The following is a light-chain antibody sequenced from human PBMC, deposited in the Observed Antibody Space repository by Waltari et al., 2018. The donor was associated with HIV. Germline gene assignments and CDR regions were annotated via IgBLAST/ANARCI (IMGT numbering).Light chain of an antibody. V-gene: IGLV6-57*04. J-gene: IGLJ2*01. CDR3: QSYYHNIVE. CDR1: AGNIASSY. Sequence: NFILTHPHSVSESPGKTVTISCTRSAGNIASSYVQWYQQRLDSAPTTVIYEDNKRPAGVPDRYSASIDSSSNSASLTVSGLQTDDEADYYCQSYYHNIVEFGGGTKLTVL. CDR2: EDN.